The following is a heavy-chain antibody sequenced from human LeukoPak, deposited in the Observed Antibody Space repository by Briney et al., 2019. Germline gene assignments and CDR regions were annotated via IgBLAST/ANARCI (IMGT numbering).Heavy chain of an antibody. J-gene: IGHJ4*02. CDR2: IVVGSGNT. D-gene: IGHD4-23*01. CDR1: GFTFTSSA. Sequence: ASVKVSCKASGFTFTSSAMQWVRQARGQRLEWMGWIVVGSGNTNYAQKFQERVTITRDMSTSTAYMELSSLRSEDTAVYYCAADRGGNSDLRYWGQGTLVTVSS. CDR3: AADRGGNSDLRY. V-gene: IGHV1-58*02.